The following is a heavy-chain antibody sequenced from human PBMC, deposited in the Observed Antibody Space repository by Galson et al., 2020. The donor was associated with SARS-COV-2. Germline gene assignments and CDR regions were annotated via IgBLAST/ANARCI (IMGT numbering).Heavy chain of an antibody. CDR1: GGSIRSSSYY. Sequence: SETLSLTCTVSGGSIRSSSYYWGWIRQPPGKGLEWLGSIYYSGSTYYNPSLKSRVTISVDTSKNQFSLKLSSVTAADTAVYYCARHPTYYYDSSGYYELSRFDYWGQGTLVTVSS. V-gene: IGHV4-39*01. CDR3: ARHPTYYYDSSGYYELSRFDY. D-gene: IGHD3-22*01. CDR2: IYYSGST. J-gene: IGHJ4*02.